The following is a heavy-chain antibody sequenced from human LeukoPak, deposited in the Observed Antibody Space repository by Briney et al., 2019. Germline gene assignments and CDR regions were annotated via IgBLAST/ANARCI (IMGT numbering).Heavy chain of an antibody. V-gene: IGHV3-30-3*01. D-gene: IGHD3-3*01. CDR1: GFTFSSYA. J-gene: IGHJ2*01. CDR3: ASPYYDFWSGYYSHWYFDL. Sequence: QPGGSLRLSCAASGFTFSSYAMHWVRQAPGKGLEWVAVISYDGSNKYYADSVKGRFTISRDNAKNSLYLQMNSLRAEDTAVYYCASPYYDFWSGYYSHWYFDLWGRGTLVTVSS. CDR2: ISYDGSNK.